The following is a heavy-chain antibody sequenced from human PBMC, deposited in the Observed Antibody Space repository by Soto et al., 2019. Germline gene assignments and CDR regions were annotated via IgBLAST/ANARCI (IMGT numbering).Heavy chain of an antibody. V-gene: IGHV4-4*02. CDR2: TYHSGST. CDR1: GGSISSSNW. Sequence: QVQLQESGPGLVKPSGTLSLTCAVSGGSISSSNWWSWVRQPPGKGLEWIGETYHSGSTNYNPSLKSRVTMSVDKSKNEVSLTLSSVPPADTVVYYCARDLSYEFWSGRYGMDVWGQETTVTVSS. J-gene: IGHJ6*02. CDR3: ARDLSYEFWSGRYGMDV. D-gene: IGHD3-3*01.